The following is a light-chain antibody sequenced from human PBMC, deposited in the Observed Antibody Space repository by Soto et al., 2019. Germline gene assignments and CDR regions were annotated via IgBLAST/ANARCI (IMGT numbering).Light chain of an antibody. CDR2: EVS. CDR3: SSYTSIITLYV. J-gene: IGLJ1*01. Sequence: QPVLTQPASVCGYPGQSVTISCTGTSSDVGGYNYVSWYQQHPGKAPKLMIYEVSNRPSGVSNRFSGSKSANTASLTISGLQAEDEADYYCSSYTSIITLYVFGSGTKVTVL. V-gene: IGLV2-14*01. CDR1: SSDVGGYNY.